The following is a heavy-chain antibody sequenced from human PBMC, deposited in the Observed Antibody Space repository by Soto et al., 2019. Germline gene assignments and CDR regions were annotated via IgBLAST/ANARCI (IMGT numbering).Heavy chain of an antibody. J-gene: IGHJ6*03. D-gene: IGHD2-2*01. CDR3: AAVRYQPLLDYTTVNYYYYYYMDV. V-gene: IGHV1-58*02. CDR1: GFTFTSSA. Sequence: ASVKVSCKASGFTFTSSAMQWVRQARGQRLEWIGWIFVGSGNTNYAQKFQERVTITRDMSTSTAYMELSSLRSEDTAVYYCAAVRYQPLLDYTTVNYYYYYYMDVWGKGTTVTVSS. CDR2: IFVGSGNT.